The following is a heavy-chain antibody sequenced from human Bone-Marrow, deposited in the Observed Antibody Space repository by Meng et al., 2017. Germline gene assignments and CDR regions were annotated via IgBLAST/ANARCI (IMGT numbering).Heavy chain of an antibody. J-gene: IGHJ4*02. CDR3: ATSRVFDY. CDR2: IKHDGTSQ. CDR1: GFAFSDHW. V-gene: IGHV3-7*01. Sequence: GQLVESGGDLVQPGGSLSLSCEASGFAFSDHWMNWIRQSPGRGLEWVANIKHDGTSQFYLDSVKGRFTVSRDNAKNSVYLQLNNLRPEDSAIYYCATSRVFDYWGRGTLVTVSS.